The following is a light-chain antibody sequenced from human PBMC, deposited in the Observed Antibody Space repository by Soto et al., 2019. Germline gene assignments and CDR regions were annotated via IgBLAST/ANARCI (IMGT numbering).Light chain of an antibody. CDR3: AVWDDSLNGRV. V-gene: IGLV1-44*01. J-gene: IGLJ3*02. Sequence: QSVLTQPPSASGTPGQSITISCSGGSSNIGSNSVNWYHQLPGTAPKLLIYTNNQRPSGVPDRFSGSKSGTSASLAISGLQSDDEADYYCAVWDDSLNGRVFGGGTKLTVL. CDR2: TNN. CDR1: SSNIGSNS.